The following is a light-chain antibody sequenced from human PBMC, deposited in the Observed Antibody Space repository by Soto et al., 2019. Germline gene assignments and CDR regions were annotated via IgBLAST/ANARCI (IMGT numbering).Light chain of an antibody. V-gene: IGLV2-14*01. Sequence: QSALTQPASVSGSPGQSITISCAGTSSDIGAYNYVSWYQQHPVKAPKLIIYEVSNRPSGVSNRFSGSKSGNTASLTISGLQTEDEADYYCNSYTSSITLAFGGGTKVTVL. CDR3: NSYTSSITLA. J-gene: IGLJ2*01. CDR1: SSDIGAYNY. CDR2: EVS.